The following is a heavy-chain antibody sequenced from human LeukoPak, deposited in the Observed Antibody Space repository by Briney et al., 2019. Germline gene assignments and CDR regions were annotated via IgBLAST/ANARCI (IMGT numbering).Heavy chain of an antibody. V-gene: IGHV3-53*01. CDR1: GFTVSSNY. CDR2: IYSGGST. CDR3: ASQSLTYYYDSSGQHDAFDI. D-gene: IGHD3-22*01. Sequence: GGSLRLSCAASGFTVSSNYMSWVRQAPGKGLEWVSVIYSGGSTYYADSVKGRFTISRDNSKNTLYLQMNSLRAEDTAVYYCASQSLTYYYDSSGQHDAFDIWGQGTMATVSS. J-gene: IGHJ3*02.